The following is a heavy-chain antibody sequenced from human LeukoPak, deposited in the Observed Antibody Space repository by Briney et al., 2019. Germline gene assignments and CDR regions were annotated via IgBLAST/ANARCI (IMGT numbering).Heavy chain of an antibody. CDR3: ASHLLDSSNWSFHGN. V-gene: IGHV4-39*01. Sequence: SETLSLTCSVSGDSIRSRSYYWAWIRQPPGKGLEWIGSIYYYSGSTHYNPTLKSRVAISADASKNQLSLKLTSVTAADTAFYYCASHLLDSSNWSFHGNWGQGTLVTVSS. CDR1: GDSIRSRSYY. D-gene: IGHD6-13*01. J-gene: IGHJ4*02. CDR2: IYYYSGST.